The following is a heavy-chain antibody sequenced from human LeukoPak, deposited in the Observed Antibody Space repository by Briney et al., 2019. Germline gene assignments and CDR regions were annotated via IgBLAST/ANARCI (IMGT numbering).Heavy chain of an antibody. D-gene: IGHD2-2*01. V-gene: IGHV3-30-3*01. CDR2: ISYDGTNK. J-gene: IGHJ4*02. CDR3: AREQFDIVVVPTVMRQPQVDY. CDR1: GFTFSRSA. Sequence: PGGSLRLSCTASGFTFSRSAMHWVRQAPGKGLEWVAVISYDGTNKYYADSVKGRFTISRDNSKNTLYLQMSSLRVEDTAVYYCAREQFDIVVVPTVMRQPQVDYWGQGNRVTVSS.